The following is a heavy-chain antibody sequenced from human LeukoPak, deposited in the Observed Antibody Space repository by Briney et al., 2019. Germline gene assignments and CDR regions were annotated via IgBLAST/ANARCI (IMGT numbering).Heavy chain of an antibody. CDR3: ARVSSGSYFGYYYYSMDA. D-gene: IGHD1-26*01. CDR2: INSDGSST. CDR1: GFTFSNYW. J-gene: IGHJ6*03. V-gene: IGHV3-74*01. Sequence: PGGSLRLSCAASGFTFSNYWMHWVRQAPGKGLVWVSRINSDGSSTSYADSVKGRFTISRDNAKNTLYLQMNSLRAEDTAVYYCARVSSGSYFGYYYYSMDAWGQGTLLTVSS.